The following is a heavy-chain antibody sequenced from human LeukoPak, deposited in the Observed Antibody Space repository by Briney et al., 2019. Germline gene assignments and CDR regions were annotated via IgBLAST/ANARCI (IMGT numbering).Heavy chain of an antibody. Sequence: PGGSLRLSCAASGFTFSSYEMNWVRQAPGKGLEWVSYISSSGSTIYYADSVKGRFTISRDNAKSSLYLQMNSLRAEDTAVYYCARERWSGYYYYGMDVWGQGTTVTVSS. J-gene: IGHJ6*02. CDR2: ISSSGSTI. CDR1: GFTFSSYE. D-gene: IGHD2-15*01. V-gene: IGHV3-48*03. CDR3: ARERWSGYYYYGMDV.